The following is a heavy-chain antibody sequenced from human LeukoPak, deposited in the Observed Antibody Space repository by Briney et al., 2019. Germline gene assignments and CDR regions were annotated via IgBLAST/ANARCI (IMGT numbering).Heavy chain of an antibody. Sequence: GGSLRLSCAASGVTISSDYMSWVRQAPGKGLEWVSLIYSGGDTYYADSVRGRFTISRHNSKNTLFLQMDSLRTEDTAIYYCASRMTFGGQGTLVTVSS. CDR3: ASRMTF. V-gene: IGHV3-53*04. J-gene: IGHJ4*02. D-gene: IGHD2/OR15-2a*01. CDR2: IYSGGDT. CDR1: GVTISSDY.